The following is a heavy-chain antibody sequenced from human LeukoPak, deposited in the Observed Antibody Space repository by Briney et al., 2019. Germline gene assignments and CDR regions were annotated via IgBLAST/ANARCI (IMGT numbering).Heavy chain of an antibody. CDR3: ARDPHYGSSL. D-gene: IGHD3-16*01. CDR1: GFTFSTYW. J-gene: IGHJ4*02. CDR2: IKQDGSDK. Sequence: GGSLRLSCAASGFTFSTYWMSWVRQAPGKGLEWVANIKQDGSDKFYVDSVKGRFTISRDNAKNSLYLQMNSLRAEDTAVYYCARDPHYGSSLWGQGTLVTVPS. V-gene: IGHV3-7*03.